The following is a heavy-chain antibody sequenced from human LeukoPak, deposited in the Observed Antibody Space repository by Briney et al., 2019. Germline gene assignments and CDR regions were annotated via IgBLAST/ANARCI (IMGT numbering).Heavy chain of an antibody. V-gene: IGHV1-69*05. Sequence: SVKVSCKASGGTFSSYAISWVRQAPGQGLEWMGGIIPIFGTANYAQKFQGRVTITTDESTSTAYMELSSLRSEDTAVYYCARGDNWNDDFDYWGQGTLVTVSS. CDR3: ARGDNWNDDFDY. CDR1: GGTFSSYA. D-gene: IGHD1-20*01. CDR2: IIPIFGTA. J-gene: IGHJ4*02.